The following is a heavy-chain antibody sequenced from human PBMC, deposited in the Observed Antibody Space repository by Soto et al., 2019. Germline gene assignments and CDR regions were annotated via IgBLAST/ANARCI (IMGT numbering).Heavy chain of an antibody. CDR1: GGSFSGYY. D-gene: IGHD3-3*01. CDR2: INHSGST. Sequence: SEALSLTCAVYGGSFSGYYWSWIRHPPGKGLEWIGEINHSGSTNYNPSLKSRVTISVDTSKNQFSLKLSSVAAADTAVYYCARGRYDFWSGYYPYDYWGQGTLVTVSS. CDR3: ARGRYDFWSGYYPYDY. V-gene: IGHV4-34*01. J-gene: IGHJ4*02.